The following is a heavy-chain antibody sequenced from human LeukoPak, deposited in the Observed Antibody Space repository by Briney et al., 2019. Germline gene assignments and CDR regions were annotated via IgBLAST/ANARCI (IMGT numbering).Heavy chain of an antibody. J-gene: IGHJ4*02. D-gene: IGHD3-10*01. CDR2: ISGGGSA. V-gene: IGHV3-23*01. CDR3: AKCIASGSYSFRFDY. CDR1: GFTFSSYW. Sequence: GGSLRLSCAASGFTFSSYWMHWVRQDPGKGLEWVSAISGGGSAFYGDSVKGRFTISRDTSKNTLYLQMNSLSAEDTALYYCAKCIASGSYSFRFDYWGQGTLVTVSS.